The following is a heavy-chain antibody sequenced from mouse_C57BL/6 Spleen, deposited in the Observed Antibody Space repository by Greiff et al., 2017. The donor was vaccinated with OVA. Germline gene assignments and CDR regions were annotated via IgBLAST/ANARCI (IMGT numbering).Heavy chain of an antibody. V-gene: IGHV1-42*01. CDR3: ARATDDY. Sequence: VQLQQSGPELVKPGASVKISCKASGYSFTGYYMNWVKQSPEKSLEWIGEINPSTGGTTYNQKFKAKATLTVDKSSSTAYMQLKSLTSEDSAVYYCARATDDYWGQGTTLTVSS. J-gene: IGHJ2*01. CDR2: INPSTGGT. CDR1: GYSFTGYY.